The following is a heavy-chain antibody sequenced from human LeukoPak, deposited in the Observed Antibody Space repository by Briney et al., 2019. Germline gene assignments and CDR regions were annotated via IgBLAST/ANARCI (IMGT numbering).Heavy chain of an antibody. CDR2: INPNSGNT. CDR3: ARGLIMGRGSP. V-gene: IGHV1-8*03. CDR1: GYTFIGYY. Sequence: GASVKVSCKASGYTFIGYYMHWVRQAPGQGLEWMGWINPNSGNTGYAQKFQGRVTITRNTSISTAYMELSSLRSEDTAVYYCARGLIMGRGSPWGQGTLVTVSS. J-gene: IGHJ5*02. D-gene: IGHD3-16*01.